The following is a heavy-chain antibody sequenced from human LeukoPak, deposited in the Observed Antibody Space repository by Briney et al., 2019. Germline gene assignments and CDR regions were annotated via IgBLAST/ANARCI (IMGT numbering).Heavy chain of an antibody. CDR3: ARRSYYDFWSGYGFWFDP. Sequence: SETLSLTCAVYGGSFSGYYWSWIRQPPGKGLEWIGEVNHSGSTNYNPSLKSRVTISVDTSKNQFSLKLSSVTAADTAVYYCARRSYYDFWSGYGFWFDPWGQGTLVTVSS. CDR2: VNHSGST. CDR1: GGSFSGYY. D-gene: IGHD3-3*01. J-gene: IGHJ5*02. V-gene: IGHV4-34*01.